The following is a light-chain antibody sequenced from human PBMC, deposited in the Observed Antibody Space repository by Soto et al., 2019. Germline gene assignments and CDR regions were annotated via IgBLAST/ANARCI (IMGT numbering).Light chain of an antibody. CDR1: QSISSY. V-gene: IGKV1-6*01. Sequence: QRTQSSSSLSASVGDRVTITCRASQSISSYLNWYQQKPGKAPNLLISAASRLQSGVPSRFSGRGSGTDFTLTISSLQPEDFATYYCLQDYDYPRTFGQGTKGE. CDR2: AAS. J-gene: IGKJ1*01. CDR3: LQDYDYPRT.